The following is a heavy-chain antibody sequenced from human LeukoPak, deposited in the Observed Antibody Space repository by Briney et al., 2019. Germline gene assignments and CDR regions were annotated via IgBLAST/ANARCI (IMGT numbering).Heavy chain of an antibody. CDR2: IWYDGSIK. V-gene: IGHV3-33*06. D-gene: IGHD5-18*01. J-gene: IGHJ6*02. CDR3: AKDRGYSYGYDYYGMDV. Sequence: PGGSLRLSCAASGFTFSSYGMHWVRQAPGKGLEWVAVIWYDGSIKYYADSVKGRFTISRDNPKNTLYLQMNSLRAEDTAVYYCAKDRGYSYGYDYYGMDVWGQGTTVTVSS. CDR1: GFTFSSYG.